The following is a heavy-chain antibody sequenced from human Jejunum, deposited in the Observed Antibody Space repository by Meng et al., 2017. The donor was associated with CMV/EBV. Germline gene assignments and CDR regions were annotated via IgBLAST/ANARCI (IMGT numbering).Heavy chain of an antibody. Sequence: QGQLQESGPGVVKPSETLSLACTVSGGSFTTYYWSWIRQRAGKGLEWIGRIITSGSTNYNPSLRSRVIMSVDTSKNQFFLKLRSVTAADTAVYFCAKGYGNSFEYWGQGSQVTVSS. D-gene: IGHD3-16*01. CDR1: GGSFTTYY. V-gene: IGHV4-4*07. J-gene: IGHJ4*02. CDR3: AKGYGNSFEY. CDR2: IITSGST.